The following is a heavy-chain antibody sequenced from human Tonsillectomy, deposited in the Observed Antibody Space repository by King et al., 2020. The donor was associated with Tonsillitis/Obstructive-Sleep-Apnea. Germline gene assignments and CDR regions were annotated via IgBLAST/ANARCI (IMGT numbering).Heavy chain of an antibody. J-gene: IGHJ6*03. V-gene: IGHV7-4-1*02. D-gene: IGHD3-10*01. CDR3: ARDGSGSYRYSYYMDV. CDR2: INTKTGNP. Sequence: QLVQSGSELKKPGASVKVSCKASGYTFTSYTMTWVRQAPGQGLEWMGWINTKTGNPTYAQGFTGRFVFSLDTSVSTAYLQISSLKAEDTAVYYCARDGSGSYRYSYYMDVWGKGTTVTVSS. CDR1: GYTFTSYT.